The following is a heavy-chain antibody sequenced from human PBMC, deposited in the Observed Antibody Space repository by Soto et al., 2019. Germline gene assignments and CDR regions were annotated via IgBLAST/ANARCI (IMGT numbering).Heavy chain of an antibody. V-gene: IGHV4-39*01. J-gene: IGHJ6*02. CDR3: ARRRIQLWSTQHYYYYGMDV. CDR1: GGSISSSSYY. CDR2: IYYSGST. D-gene: IGHD5-18*01. Sequence: SETLSLTCTVSGGSISSSSYYWGWIRQPPGKGLEWIGSIYYSGSTYYNPSLKSRVTISVDTSKNQFSLKLSSVTAADTAVYYCARRRIQLWSTQHYYYYGMDVWGQGTTVTVSS.